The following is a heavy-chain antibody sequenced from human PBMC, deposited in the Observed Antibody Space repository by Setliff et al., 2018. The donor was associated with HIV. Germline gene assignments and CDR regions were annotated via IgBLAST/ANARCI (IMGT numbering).Heavy chain of an antibody. CDR1: GYTFTDFY. CDR3: ARQLSNSLDN. D-gene: IGHD1-1*01. Sequence: ASVKVSCKASGYTFTDFYIHWMRQAPGQGLAWLGRIDATSGVANYLKKLQGSVIMTRDTSTNTAYMELIRPTFDDTAVYGCARQLSNSLDNWGQGTPVTVSS. CDR2: IDATSGVA. J-gene: IGHJ4*02. V-gene: IGHV1-2*06.